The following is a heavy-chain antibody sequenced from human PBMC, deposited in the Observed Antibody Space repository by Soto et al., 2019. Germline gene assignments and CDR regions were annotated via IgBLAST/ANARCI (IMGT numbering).Heavy chain of an antibody. D-gene: IGHD6-6*01. V-gene: IGHV6-1*01. CDR2: TYFRSKWNY. CDR1: GDSVSANNAA. Sequence: SQTLSLTCVISGDSVSANNAAWNWIRQSPSRGLEWLGRTYFRSKWNYDCAESVKSRLTITPDTTNNQISLQLNSVIPEDAAVYYCVRQPLANLALYGMDVWGQGTTVPVS. J-gene: IGHJ6*02. CDR3: VRQPLANLALYGMDV.